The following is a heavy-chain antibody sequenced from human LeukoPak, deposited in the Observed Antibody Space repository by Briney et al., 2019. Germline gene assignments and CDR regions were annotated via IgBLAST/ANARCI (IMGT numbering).Heavy chain of an antibody. D-gene: IGHD1-1*01. CDR3: AKRSLEPD. CDR1: GFTFSSYA. CDR2: ISGSGGST. J-gene: IGHJ4*02. V-gene: IGHV3-23*01. Sequence: GGSLRLCCAACGFTFSSYAMSWVRQAPWKWLEWVSVISGSGGSTSDADSVKGRFTISRDNSKNTLYLQMNSLRAEDTAVYYCAKRSLEPDWGQGTLVTVSS.